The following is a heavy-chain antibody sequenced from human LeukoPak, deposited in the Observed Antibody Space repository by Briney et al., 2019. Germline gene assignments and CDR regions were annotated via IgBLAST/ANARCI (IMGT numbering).Heavy chain of an antibody. J-gene: IGHJ4*02. CDR3: ARGGYYDSGDY. D-gene: IGHD3-22*01. Sequence: SETLSLTCTVSGGSISSYYWSWIRQPPGKGLEWIGSIYYSGSTYYNPSLKSRVTISVDTSKNQFSLKLSSVTAADTAVYYCARGGYYDSGDYWGQGTLVTVSS. V-gene: IGHV4-59*12. CDR1: GGSISSYY. CDR2: IYYSGST.